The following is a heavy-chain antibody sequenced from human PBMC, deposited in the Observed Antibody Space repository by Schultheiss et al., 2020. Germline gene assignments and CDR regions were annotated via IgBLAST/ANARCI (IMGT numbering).Heavy chain of an antibody. CDR1: GFTFNNYA. CDR2: ISTRGDST. V-gene: IGHV3-23*01. Sequence: GGSLRLSCAVSGFTFNNYAMSWVRQAPGKGLEWVSVISTRGDSTYYADSVKSRFTISRDNAKNSLYLQMNSLRAEDTAVYYCAKDLFRYYYGSGTTGAFDYWGQGTLVTVSS. D-gene: IGHD3-10*01. J-gene: IGHJ4*02. CDR3: AKDLFRYYYGSGTTGAFDY.